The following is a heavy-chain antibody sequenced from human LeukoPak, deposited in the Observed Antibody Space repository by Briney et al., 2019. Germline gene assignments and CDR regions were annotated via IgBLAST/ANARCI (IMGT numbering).Heavy chain of an antibody. D-gene: IGHD5-18*01. Sequence: GESLKIYRKGSGYSFTSYWIGWVRQMPGKGLEWMGIICPGDSDTRYSPSFQGQVTISADKSISTAYLQWSTLKASDTAMYYCARTFSPVDTAMDVNFDYWGQGTLVTVSS. CDR1: GYSFTSYW. CDR3: ARTFSPVDTAMDVNFDY. CDR2: ICPGDSDT. V-gene: IGHV5-51*01. J-gene: IGHJ4*02.